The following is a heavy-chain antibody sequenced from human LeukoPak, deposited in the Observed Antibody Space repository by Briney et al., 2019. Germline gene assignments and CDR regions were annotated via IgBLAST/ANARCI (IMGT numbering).Heavy chain of an antibody. CDR2: ISSSGSTI. CDR3: AREKREWFGELLFFDY. J-gene: IGHJ4*02. D-gene: IGHD3-10*01. V-gene: IGHV3-48*03. Sequence: GGSLRLSCAASGFTFSSYEMNWVRQAPGKGLEWVSYISSSGSTIYYADSVKGRFTISRDNANNSLYLQMNSLRAEDTAVYYCAREKREWFGELLFFDYWGQGTLVTVSS. CDR1: GFTFSSYE.